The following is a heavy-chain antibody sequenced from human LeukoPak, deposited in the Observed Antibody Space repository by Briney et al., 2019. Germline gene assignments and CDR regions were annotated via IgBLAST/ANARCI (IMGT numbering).Heavy chain of an antibody. CDR3: ASGYYDFWSGYSHSYYFDY. D-gene: IGHD3-3*01. V-gene: IGHV3-7*01. CDR1: GFTFSSYW. J-gene: IGHJ4*02. CDR2: IKQDGSEK. Sequence: GGSLRLSCAASGFTFSSYWMSWVRQAPGKGLEWVANIKQDGSEKYYVDSVKGRFTISRDNAKNSLYLQMNSLRAEDTAVYYCASGYYDFWSGYSHSYYFDYWGQGTLVTVPS.